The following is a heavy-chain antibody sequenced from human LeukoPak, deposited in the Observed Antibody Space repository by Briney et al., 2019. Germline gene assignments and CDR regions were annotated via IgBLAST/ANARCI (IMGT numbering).Heavy chain of an antibody. J-gene: IGHJ4*02. CDR2: IYYTGNT. CDR1: GVSISNHY. V-gene: IGHV4-59*08. Sequence: SGTLPLTCTVSGVSISNHYSSWIRLPPGKGMEWIGYIYYTGNTNYNPSLKSRVTISEDTSKNQVSLELSSVTAADTAVYYCVRHSRVVAFDYWGQGNLVTV. CDR3: VRHSRVVAFDY. D-gene: IGHD2-2*01.